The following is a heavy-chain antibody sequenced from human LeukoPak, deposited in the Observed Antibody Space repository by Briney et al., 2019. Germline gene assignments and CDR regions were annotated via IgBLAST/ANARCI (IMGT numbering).Heavy chain of an antibody. CDR1: GGSFSGYY. J-gene: IGHJ4*02. CDR2: INHSGST. D-gene: IGHD5-18*01. V-gene: IGHV4-34*01. CDR3: AGGRRGYSYGVEKKFDY. Sequence: SETLSLTCAVYGGSFSGYYWSWIRQPPGKGLEWIGEINHSGSTNYNPSLKSRVTISVDTSKNQFSLKLSSVTAADTAVYYCAGGRRGYSYGVEKKFDYWGQGTLVTVSS.